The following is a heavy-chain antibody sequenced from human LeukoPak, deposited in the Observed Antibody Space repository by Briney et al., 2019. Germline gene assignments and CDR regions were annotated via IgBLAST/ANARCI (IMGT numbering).Heavy chain of an antibody. CDR1: GYTFTGYY. Sequence: ASVKVSCKTSGYTFTGYYIHWVRQAPGQGLEWMGWINPNSGDTNYAQKLQGRVTMTRDTSISTAYMELSRMRSDDTAVYYCARGGITVAGTGIFDYWGQGTLVTVSS. CDR3: ARGGITVAGTGIFDY. CDR2: INPNSGDT. J-gene: IGHJ4*02. D-gene: IGHD6-19*01. V-gene: IGHV1-2*02.